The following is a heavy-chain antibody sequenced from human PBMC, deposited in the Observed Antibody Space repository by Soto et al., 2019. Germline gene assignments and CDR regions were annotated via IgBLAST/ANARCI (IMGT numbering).Heavy chain of an antibody. D-gene: IGHD1-26*01. J-gene: IGHJ1*01. CDR1: GGTFSSYA. V-gene: IGHV1-69*13. CDR3: ARERGVGAEYFQH. CDR2: IIPIFGTA. Sequence: ASVKVSCKASGGTFSSYAISWVRQAPGQGLEWMGGIIPIFGTANYAQKFQGRVTITADESTSTAYMELSSLRSEDTAVCYCARERGVGAEYFQHWGQGTLVTVSS.